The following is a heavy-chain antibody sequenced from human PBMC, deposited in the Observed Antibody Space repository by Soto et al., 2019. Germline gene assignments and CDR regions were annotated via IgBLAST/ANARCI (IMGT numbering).Heavy chain of an antibody. Sequence: QVQLQESGPGLVKPSQTLSLTCTVSGGSISSGGYYWSWIRQHQGKGLEWIGYIYYSGSTYYNPSLKSLVTISVDTSKNQCSLKLSSVTAEDTAVYYCAREEAGPFDYWGQGTLVTVSS. CDR3: AREEAGPFDY. CDR2: IYYSGST. CDR1: GGSISSGGYY. J-gene: IGHJ4*02. V-gene: IGHV4-31*01.